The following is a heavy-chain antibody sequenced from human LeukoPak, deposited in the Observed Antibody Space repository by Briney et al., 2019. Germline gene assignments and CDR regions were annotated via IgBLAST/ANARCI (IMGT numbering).Heavy chain of an antibody. D-gene: IGHD3-22*01. V-gene: IGHV3-73*01. CDR3: TRRTYYYDSSGSPTEYFQR. J-gene: IGHJ1*01. CDR2: IRSKANSYAT. CDR1: GFTFSGSA. Sequence: PGGSLRLSCAASGFTFSGSAMHWVRQASGKGLEWVGRIRSKANSYATAYAASVKGRFTISRDDSKNTAYLQMNSLKTEDTAVYYCTRRTYYYDSSGSPTEYFQRWGQGTLVTVSS.